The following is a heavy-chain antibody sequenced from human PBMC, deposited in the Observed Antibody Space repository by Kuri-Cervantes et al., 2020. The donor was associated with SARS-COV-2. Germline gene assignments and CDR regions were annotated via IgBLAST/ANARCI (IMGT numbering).Heavy chain of an antibody. CDR3: ARGRLDSSGYYWGYHDAFDI. J-gene: IGHJ3*02. CDR2: ISAYNGNT. CDR1: GYTFTSYA. V-gene: IGHV1-18*01. Sequence: ASVKVSCKASGYTFTSYAMNWVRQAPGQGLEWMGWISAYNGNTNYAQKLQGRVTMTTDTSTSTAYMELRSLRSDDTAVYYCARGRLDSSGYYWGYHDAFDIWGQGTMVTVSS. D-gene: IGHD3-22*01.